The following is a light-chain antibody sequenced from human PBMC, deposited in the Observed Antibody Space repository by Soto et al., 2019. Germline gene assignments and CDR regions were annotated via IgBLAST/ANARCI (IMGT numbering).Light chain of an antibody. CDR1: QSVGDY. Sequence: EIVLTQSPATLSLSPGERATLSCRASQSVGDYLAWYQRKPGQPPRLLIYDASKRATGIPASFSGSGSGTDFPLTISSLAPEDFALYYCQQRLKLVTFGGGTEVEIK. CDR3: QQRLKLVT. V-gene: IGKV3-11*01. CDR2: DAS. J-gene: IGKJ4*01.